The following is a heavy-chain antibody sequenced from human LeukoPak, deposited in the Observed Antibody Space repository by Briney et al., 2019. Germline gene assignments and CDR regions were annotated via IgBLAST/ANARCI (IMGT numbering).Heavy chain of an antibody. J-gene: IGHJ4*02. D-gene: IGHD2-15*01. CDR1: GFTFSSYA. CDR3: AKDKVVAATESFDY. CDR2: IIGSGGST. Sequence: GGSLRLSCAASGFTFSSYAMSWVRQAPGKGLEWVSAIIGSGGSTYYADSVKGRFTISRDNSKNTLYLQMHSLRAEATDVSYCAKDKVVAATESFDYWGQGTMVTVPS. V-gene: IGHV3-23*01.